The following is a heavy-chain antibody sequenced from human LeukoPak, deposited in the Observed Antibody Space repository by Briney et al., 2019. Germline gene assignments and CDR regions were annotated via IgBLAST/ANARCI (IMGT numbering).Heavy chain of an antibody. CDR2: ISYDGSNK. J-gene: IGHJ5*02. Sequence: PGGSLRLSCAASGFAFSSYAMHWVRQAPGKGLERVAVISYDGSNKYYADSVKGRFTISRDNSKNTLYLQMNSLRAEDTAVYYCARDLVTTVITGWFDPWGQGTLVTVSS. CDR3: ARDLVTTVITGWFDP. D-gene: IGHD4-17*01. CDR1: GFAFSSYA. V-gene: IGHV3-30-3*01.